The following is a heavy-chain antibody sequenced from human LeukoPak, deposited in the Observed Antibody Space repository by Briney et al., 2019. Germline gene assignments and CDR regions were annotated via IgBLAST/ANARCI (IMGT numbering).Heavy chain of an antibody. CDR3: ARVSSIAVAGREAFDI. V-gene: IGHV1-2*02. D-gene: IGHD6-19*01. Sequence: ASVKVSCKASGYTFTGYFMDWVRQAPGQGLEWMGWINPNSGGTNYAQKFQGRVTMNRDTSMSTGYMELSRLRSDDTAVYYCARVSSIAVAGREAFDIWGQGTMVTVSS. CDR1: GYTFTGYF. J-gene: IGHJ3*02. CDR2: INPNSGGT.